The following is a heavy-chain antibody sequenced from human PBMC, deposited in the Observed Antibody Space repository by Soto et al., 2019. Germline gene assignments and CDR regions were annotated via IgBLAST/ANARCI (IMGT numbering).Heavy chain of an antibody. J-gene: IGHJ4*02. D-gene: IGHD1-1*01. V-gene: IGHV1-18*01. CDR3: ARGRYGDY. CDR2: ISAHNGNT. Sequence: QVHLVQSGAEVKKPGASVKVSCKGSGYAFTTYVFTWVRQAPGQGLEWLGWISAHNGNTNYAQKLQGRVTVTRDTSPSTAYMELRSLRSDDTPVYYCARGRYGDYWGQGALVTVSS. CDR1: GYAFTTYV.